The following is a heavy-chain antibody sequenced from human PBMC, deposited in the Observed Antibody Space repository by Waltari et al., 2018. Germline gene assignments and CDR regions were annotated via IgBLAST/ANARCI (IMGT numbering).Heavy chain of an antibody. CDR3: TLDYGGNSGAFDI. V-gene: IGHV3-15*01. Sequence: EVQLVESGGGLVKPGGSLRLSCAACGFTFSTAWLSWVRQAPGTGREWVGRIKSKTDGGTTDYAAPVKGRFTISRDDSKNTLYLQMNSLKTEDTAVYYCTLDYGGNSGAFDIWGQGTMVTVSS. J-gene: IGHJ3*02. CDR1: GFTFSTAW. D-gene: IGHD4-17*01. CDR2: IKSKTDGGTT.